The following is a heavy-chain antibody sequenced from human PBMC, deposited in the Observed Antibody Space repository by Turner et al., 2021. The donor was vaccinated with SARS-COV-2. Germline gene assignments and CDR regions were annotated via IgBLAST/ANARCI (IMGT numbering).Heavy chain of an antibody. J-gene: IGHJ3*02. V-gene: IGHV3-30-3*01. CDR1: GFTFSSYA. CDR2: ISYDGNNK. Sequence: QVQLVESGGGVVQPGRSLRLSCAASGFTFSSYAMHWVRQAPGKGLERVAVISYDGNNKYYADSVKGRFTISRDNSKNTLYLQMNSLRAEDTAVYYCARGGLGVNAFDIWGQGTMVTVSS. D-gene: IGHD2-21*01. CDR3: ARGGLGVNAFDI.